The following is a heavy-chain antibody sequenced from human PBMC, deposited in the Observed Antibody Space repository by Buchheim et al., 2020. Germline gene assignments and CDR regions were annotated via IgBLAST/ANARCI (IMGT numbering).Heavy chain of an antibody. CDR1: GASISSSNW. V-gene: IGHV4-4*02. J-gene: IGHJ6*02. D-gene: IGHD1-26*01. CDR2: IYHGGSA. Sequence: QVQLQESGPGLVKPSGTLSLTCAVSGASISSSNWWGWVRQPPGKGLEWVGEIYHGGSANYSPSLKSRLTISVDKSKNQFSLKLSSVTAADTAVYYCARGNGEGATHYYYYGMDVWGQGTT. CDR3: ARGNGEGATHYYYYGMDV.